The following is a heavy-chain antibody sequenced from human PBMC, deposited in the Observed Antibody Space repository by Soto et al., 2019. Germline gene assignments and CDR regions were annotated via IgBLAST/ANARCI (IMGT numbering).Heavy chain of an antibody. CDR1: GFTFSDAS. D-gene: IGHD3-16*01. CDR2: IRTNTNGGTA. Sequence: EVQLVESGGGLVEPGGSLRLSCAASGFTFSDASMSWVRQAPGKGLEWVGRIRTNTNGGTAEYAAPVKGRFSISRDDSKNTLDLQMNSLRTEDTAVYYCTTEVPWAASDYWGQGTLVTVSS. J-gene: IGHJ4*02. CDR3: TTEVPWAASDY. V-gene: IGHV3-15*01.